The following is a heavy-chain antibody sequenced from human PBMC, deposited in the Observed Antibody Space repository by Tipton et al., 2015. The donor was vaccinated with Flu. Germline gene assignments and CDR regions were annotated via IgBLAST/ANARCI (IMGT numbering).Heavy chain of an antibody. J-gene: IGHJ5*01. V-gene: IGHV3-7*01. D-gene: IGHD3-3*01. CDR3: ARDRGDDFWGGDS. Sequence: SLRLSCATSGFTFSSYWMIWVRQAPGKGLEWVANIKQAGSEKYYVDSVKGRFTISRDNAKSSLFLQMNSLRVEDTGVYYCARDRGDDFWGGDSWGLGTLVPVSS. CDR1: GFTFSSYW. CDR2: IKQAGSEK.